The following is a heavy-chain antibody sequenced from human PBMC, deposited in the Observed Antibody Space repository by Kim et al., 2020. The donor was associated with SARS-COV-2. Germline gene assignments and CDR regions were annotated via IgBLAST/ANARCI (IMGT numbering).Heavy chain of an antibody. D-gene: IGHD3-22*01. V-gene: IGHV1-2*02. Sequence: ASVKVSCKASGYTFTGYYMHWVRQAPGQGLEWMGWINPNSGGTNYAQKFQGRVTMTRDTSISTAYMELSRLRSDDTAVYYCARGPPPHYYYDSSGYYYDYWGQGTLVTVSS. CDR2: INPNSGGT. CDR1: GYTFTGYY. J-gene: IGHJ4*02. CDR3: ARGPPPHYYYDSSGYYYDY.